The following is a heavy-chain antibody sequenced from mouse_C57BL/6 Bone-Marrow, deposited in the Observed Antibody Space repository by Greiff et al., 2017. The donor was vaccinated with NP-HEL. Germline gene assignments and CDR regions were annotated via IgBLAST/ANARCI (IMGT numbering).Heavy chain of an antibody. Sequence: VQLQQSGPELVKPGASVKISCKASGYAFSSSWMNWVKQRPGKGLEWIGRIYPGDGDTNYNGKFKGKATLTADKSSSTAYMQLSSLTSEDSAVYFCARSGGLRRGFAYWGQGTLVTVSA. V-gene: IGHV1-82*01. J-gene: IGHJ3*01. CDR3: ARSGGLRRGFAY. CDR1: GYAFSSSW. CDR2: IYPGDGDT. D-gene: IGHD2-4*01.